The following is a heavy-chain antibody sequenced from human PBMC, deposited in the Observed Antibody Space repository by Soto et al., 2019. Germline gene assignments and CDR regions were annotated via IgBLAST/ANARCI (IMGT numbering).Heavy chain of an antibody. CDR2: INHSGST. D-gene: IGHD2-15*01. J-gene: IGHJ4*02. V-gene: IGHV4-34*01. Sequence: ETLSLTCAVYGGSFSGYYWSCIRQPPGKGLEGSGEINHSGSTNYNPSLKSRVTISVDTSKNQFSLKLSSVTAADTAVYYCARQVVAATTLDYWGQGTLVTVSS. CDR1: GGSFSGYY. CDR3: ARQVVAATTLDY.